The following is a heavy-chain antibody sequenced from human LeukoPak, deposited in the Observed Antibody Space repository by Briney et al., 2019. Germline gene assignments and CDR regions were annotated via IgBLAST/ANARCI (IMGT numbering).Heavy chain of an antibody. J-gene: IGHJ4*02. V-gene: IGHV1-2*02. Sequence: GASVKVSCKASGYTFTGYYMHWVRQAPGQGLEWMGRINPNSGGTNYAQKFQGRVTMTRDTSISTAYMELSRLRSDDTAVYYCAREESIGRYQFLHDYWGQGTLVTVSS. CDR3: AREESIGRYQFLHDY. CDR2: INPNSGGT. CDR1: GYTFTGYY. D-gene: IGHD1-26*01.